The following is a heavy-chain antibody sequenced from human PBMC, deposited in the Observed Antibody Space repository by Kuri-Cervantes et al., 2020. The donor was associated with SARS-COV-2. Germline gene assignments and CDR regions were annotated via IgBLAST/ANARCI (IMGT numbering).Heavy chain of an antibody. D-gene: IGHD3-3*01. V-gene: IGHV3-30*03. J-gene: IGHJ4*02. CDR3: AGGSLYDFWSGYISYYDY. CDR1: GFTFSSYG. CDR2: ISYDGSNK. Sequence: GESLKISCAASGFTFSSYGMHWVRQAPGKGLEWVAVISYDGSNKYYADSVKGRFTISRDNSKNTLYLQMNSLRAEDTAVYYCAGGSLYDFWSGYISYYDYWGQGTLVTVSS.